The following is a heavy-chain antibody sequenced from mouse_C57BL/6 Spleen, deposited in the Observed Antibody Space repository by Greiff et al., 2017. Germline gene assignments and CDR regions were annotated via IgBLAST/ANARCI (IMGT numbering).Heavy chain of an antibody. CDR1: GYTFTDYE. CDR2: IDPETGGT. V-gene: IGHV1-15*01. Sequence: QVQLQQSGAELVRPGASVTLSCKASGYTFTDYEMHWVKQTPVHGLEWIGAIDPETGGTAYNQKFKGKAILTADKSSSTAYMVRRGLTSEDSAVYYCTMGDRYFDVWGTGTTVTVSS. J-gene: IGHJ1*03. CDR3: TMGDRYFDV. D-gene: IGHD3-3*01.